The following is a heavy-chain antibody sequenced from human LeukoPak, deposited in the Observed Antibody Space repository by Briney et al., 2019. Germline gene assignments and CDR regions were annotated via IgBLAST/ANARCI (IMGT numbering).Heavy chain of an antibody. D-gene: IGHD2-2*01. CDR2: ISSSGSTI. J-gene: IGHJ3*02. CDR3: ARGRCISNSSTSCYLSYDAFDI. CDR1: GFTFSSYE. V-gene: IGHV3-48*03. Sequence: GGSLRFSCAASGFTFSSYEMNWVRQAPGKGLEWVSYISSSGSTIYYADSVKGRFTISRDNAKNTLYLQMNSLRAEDTAVYYCARGRCISNSSTSCYLSYDAFDIWGQGTMVTVSS.